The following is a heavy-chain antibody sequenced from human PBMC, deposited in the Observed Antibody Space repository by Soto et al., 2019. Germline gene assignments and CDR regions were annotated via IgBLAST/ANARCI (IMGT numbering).Heavy chain of an antibody. CDR3: AHKTRYSSGWYFDY. Sequence: GLDLEWLALIYWDDDKRYSPSLKSRLTITKDTSKNQVVLTMTNMDPVDTATYYCAHKTRYSSGWYFDYWGQGTLVTVSS. J-gene: IGHJ4*02. D-gene: IGHD6-19*01. V-gene: IGHV2-5*02. CDR2: IYWDDDK.